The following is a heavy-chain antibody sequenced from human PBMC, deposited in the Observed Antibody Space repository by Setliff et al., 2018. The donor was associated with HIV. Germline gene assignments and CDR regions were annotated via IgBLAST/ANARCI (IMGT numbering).Heavy chain of an antibody. V-gene: IGHV4-4*07. Sequence: SETLSLTCTVSGGSISTYYWSWIRQPAGKGLEWIGRVSTSGSTKYNPSLKSRVTMSLDTSKNEFSLKLSSVTAADTAVYYCVTTDYIYGRNNFGYWGQGTLVTVSS. CDR2: VSTSGST. J-gene: IGHJ4*02. D-gene: IGHD5-18*01. CDR1: GGSISTYY. CDR3: VTTDYIYGRNNFGY.